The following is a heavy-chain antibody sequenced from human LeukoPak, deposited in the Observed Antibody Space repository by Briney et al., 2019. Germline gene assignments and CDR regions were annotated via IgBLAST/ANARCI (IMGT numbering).Heavy chain of an antibody. Sequence: ASVKVSCKASGYTFTSYGISWVRQAPGQGLEWMGWISAYNGNTNYAQKLQGRVTMTTDTSTSTAYMELRSLRSDDTAVYYCARENSGVTGYTYGRGIDYWGQGTLVTVSS. V-gene: IGHV1-18*01. J-gene: IGHJ4*02. CDR1: GYTFTSYG. D-gene: IGHD5-18*01. CDR2: ISAYNGNT. CDR3: ARENSGVTGYTYGRGIDY.